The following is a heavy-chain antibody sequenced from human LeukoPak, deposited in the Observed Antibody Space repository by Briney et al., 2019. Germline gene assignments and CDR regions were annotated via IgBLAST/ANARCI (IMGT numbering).Heavy chain of an antibody. D-gene: IGHD6-25*01. CDR2: IYYSGST. J-gene: IGHJ2*01. CDR1: GGSISSYY. Sequence: SETLSLTCTVSGGSISSYYWSWIRQPPGKGLEWVGYIYYSGSTNYNPSLKSRVTISVDTSKNQFSLKLSSVTAADTAVYYCARQGGGFWYFDLWGRGTLVTVSS. CDR3: ARQGGGFWYFDL. V-gene: IGHV4-59*08.